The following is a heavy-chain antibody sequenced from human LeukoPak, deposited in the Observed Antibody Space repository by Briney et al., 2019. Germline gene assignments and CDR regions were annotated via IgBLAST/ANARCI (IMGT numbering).Heavy chain of an antibody. Sequence: GGSLRLSCAASGFTFSSYDMHWVRQAPGKGLEWVAVIAYDGIKKYYADSVKGRFTISRDNSKNTLSLQMNSLRAEDTAVYYCAKARGRDSGYDFFCDYRGQGTLVTVSS. CDR1: GFTFSSYD. D-gene: IGHD5-12*01. J-gene: IGHJ4*02. CDR3: AKARGRDSGYDFFCDY. V-gene: IGHV3-30*18. CDR2: IAYDGIKK.